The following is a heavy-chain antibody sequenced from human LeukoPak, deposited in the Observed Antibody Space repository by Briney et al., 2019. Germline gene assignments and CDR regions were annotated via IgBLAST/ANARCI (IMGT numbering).Heavy chain of an antibody. CDR3: ARQGQADYGDFTIDY. CDR1: GGSISSYY. CDR2: IYYSGST. Sequence: SETLSLTCTVSGGSISSYYWSWIRQPPGKGLEWIGYIYYSGSTNYNPSLKSRVTISVDTSKNQFSLKLSSVTAADTAVYHCARQGQADYGDFTIDYWGQGTLVTVSS. V-gene: IGHV4-59*08. D-gene: IGHD4-17*01. J-gene: IGHJ4*02.